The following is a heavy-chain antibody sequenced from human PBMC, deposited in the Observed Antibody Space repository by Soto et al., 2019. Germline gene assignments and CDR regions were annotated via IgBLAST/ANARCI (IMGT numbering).Heavy chain of an antibody. CDR2: ISGSGGST. J-gene: IGHJ4*02. CDR1: GFTFSIYA. D-gene: IGHD3-9*01. V-gene: IGHV3-23*01. CDR3: AKDSELRYFDWLLDARLNINYFDY. Sequence: PGGSLSLAFAASGFTFSIYAMSWVRQAPGKGLEWVSAISGSGGSTYYADSVKGRFTISRDNSKNTLYLQMNSLRAEDTAVYYCAKDSELRYFDWLLDARLNINYFDYWGQGTLVTVSS.